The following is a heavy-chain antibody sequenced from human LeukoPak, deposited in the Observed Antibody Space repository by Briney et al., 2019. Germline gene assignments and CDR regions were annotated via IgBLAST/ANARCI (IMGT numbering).Heavy chain of an antibody. CDR1: GFIFSSYA. CDR3: VRGGQSTNCFDY. V-gene: IGHV3-64*02. CDR2: ITGNGGGT. D-gene: IGHD1-1*01. J-gene: IGHJ4*02. Sequence: PGGSLRLSCAASGFIFSSYAMQWVRQAPGKELECISAITGNGGGTFYADSVKGRFTISRDNSKNTLFLRMDSLKAEDMAVYYCVRGGQSTNCFDYWGQGILVTVSS.